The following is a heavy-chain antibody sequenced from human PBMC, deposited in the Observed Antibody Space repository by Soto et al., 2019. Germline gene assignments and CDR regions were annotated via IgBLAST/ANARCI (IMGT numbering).Heavy chain of an antibody. CDR2: ISSSGSTI. Sequence: SLRLSCAASGFTFSSYEMNWVRQAPGKGLEWVSYISSSGSTIYYADSVKGRFTISRDNAKNSLYLQMNSLRAEDTAVYYCARVKYYGQGSPDDYGMDVWGQGTKVTVSS. CDR1: GFTFSSYE. CDR3: ARVKYYGQGSPDDYGMDV. D-gene: IGHD3-10*01. J-gene: IGHJ6*02. V-gene: IGHV3-48*03.